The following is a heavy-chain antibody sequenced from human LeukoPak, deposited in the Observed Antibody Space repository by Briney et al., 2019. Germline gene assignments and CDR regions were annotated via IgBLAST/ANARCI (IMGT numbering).Heavy chain of an antibody. CDR1: GGSINSNNYY. Sequence: PETLSLTCTVSGGSINSNNYYWGWIRQPPGKGLEWIGSIYSSGSAYYNPSLKSRVTISVDTSKSQFSLRLSSVTAADTAVYYCQSRYLEWLLEYWGQGTLVTVSS. CDR3: QSRYLEWLLEY. CDR2: IYSSGSA. D-gene: IGHD3-3*01. V-gene: IGHV4-39*01. J-gene: IGHJ4*02.